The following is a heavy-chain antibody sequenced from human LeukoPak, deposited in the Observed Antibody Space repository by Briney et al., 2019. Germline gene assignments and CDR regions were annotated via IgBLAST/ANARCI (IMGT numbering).Heavy chain of an antibody. CDR1: GFTFSSYV. V-gene: IGHV3-9*01. CDR2: ISWNSASI. Sequence: GGSLRLSCAASGFTFSSYVMHWVRQVPGKGLEWVSGISWNSASIGYADSVKGRFTISRDNAKNFLYLQMNSLRVEDTALYYCAKDIRGATVTDYGMDVWGQGTTVTVSS. D-gene: IGHD4-17*01. J-gene: IGHJ6*02. CDR3: AKDIRGATVTDYGMDV.